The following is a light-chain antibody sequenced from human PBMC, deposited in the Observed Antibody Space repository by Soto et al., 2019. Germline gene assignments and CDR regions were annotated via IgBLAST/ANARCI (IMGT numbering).Light chain of an antibody. Sequence: QSVLTQPASVSGSPGQPITISCTGTNSDVGGYNYVSWYQQHPGKAPELMIYEVSHRPSGVSNRFSGSKSDNTASLTISGLQAEDEADYYCSSYTSISTLYVFGTGTKLTVL. V-gene: IGLV2-14*01. J-gene: IGLJ1*01. CDR1: NSDVGGYNY. CDR2: EVS. CDR3: SSYTSISTLYV.